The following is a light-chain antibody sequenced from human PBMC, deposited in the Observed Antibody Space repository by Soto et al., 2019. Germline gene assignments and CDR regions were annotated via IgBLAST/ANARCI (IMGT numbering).Light chain of an antibody. Sequence: EIGLTQSPGTLYLFPGERATLSCRASQSLNSNYLAWYQHNPGQAPRLLVYGVSRRLTGIPDRFSGSGSGTDFTLTITRLEPEDTAVYFCHHYGASPQTFGQGSKVEIK. CDR2: GVS. V-gene: IGKV3-20*01. CDR1: QSLNSNY. J-gene: IGKJ1*01. CDR3: HHYGASPQT.